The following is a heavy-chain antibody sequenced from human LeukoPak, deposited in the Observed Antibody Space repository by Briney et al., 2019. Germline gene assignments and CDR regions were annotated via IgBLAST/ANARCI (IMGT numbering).Heavy chain of an antibody. CDR1: GGSFSGYY. CDR2: INHSGST. Sequence: SETLSLTCAVYGGSFSGYYWSWIRQPPGEGLEWIGEINHSGSTNYNPSLKSRVTISVDTSKNQFPLKLSSVTAADTAVYYCARGSPHSRYWGQGTLVTVSS. CDR3: ARGSPHSRY. J-gene: IGHJ4*02. V-gene: IGHV4-34*01.